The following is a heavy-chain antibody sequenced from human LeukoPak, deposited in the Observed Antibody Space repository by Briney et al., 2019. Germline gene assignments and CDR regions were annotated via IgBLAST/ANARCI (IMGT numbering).Heavy chain of an antibody. V-gene: IGHV4-34*01. Sequence: SETLSLTCAVYGGSFSGYYWSWIRQPPGKGLEWIGEINHSGSTNYNPSLKSRVTISVDTSENQFSLKLSSVTAADTAVYYCARVSDILTGDPLDYWGQGTLVTVSS. CDR2: INHSGST. CDR3: ARVSDILTGDPLDY. D-gene: IGHD3-9*01. J-gene: IGHJ4*02. CDR1: GGSFSGYY.